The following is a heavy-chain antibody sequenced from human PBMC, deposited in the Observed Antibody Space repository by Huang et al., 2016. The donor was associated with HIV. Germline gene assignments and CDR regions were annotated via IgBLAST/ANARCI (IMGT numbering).Heavy chain of an antibody. Sequence: EVQLVQSGAVVKKPGESLKISCKGSGYTFNGYWIGWVRQMPGKGLEWMGIIYPGDSGTTYSPSFQGQVTSSADKSISTAYLQGSGLKASDTAMYYCARQGVGDFVVEPTGLGAFDIWGQGTMVTVSS. V-gene: IGHV5-51*01. J-gene: IGHJ3*02. CDR3: ARQGVGDFVVEPTGLGAFDI. D-gene: IGHD2-2*01. CDR1: GYTFNGYW. CDR2: IYPGDSGT.